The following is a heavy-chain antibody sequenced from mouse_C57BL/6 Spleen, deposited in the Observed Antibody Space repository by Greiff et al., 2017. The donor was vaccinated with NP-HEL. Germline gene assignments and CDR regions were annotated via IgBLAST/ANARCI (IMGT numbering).Heavy chain of an antibody. CDR3: ARLQLRVQAMDY. CDR2: IYPGDGDT. V-gene: IGHV1-82*01. CDR1: GYAFSSSW. D-gene: IGHD3-2*02. J-gene: IGHJ4*01. Sequence: QVQLVESGPELVKPGASVKISCKASGYAFSSSWMNWVKQRPGKGLEWIGRIYPGDGDTNYNGKFKGKATLTADKSSSTAYMQLSSLTSEDSAVYFCARLQLRVQAMDYWGQGTSVTVSS.